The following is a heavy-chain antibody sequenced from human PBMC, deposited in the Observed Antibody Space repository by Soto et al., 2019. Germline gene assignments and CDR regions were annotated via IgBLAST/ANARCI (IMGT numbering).Heavy chain of an antibody. CDR3: ARVVGALGLWFDP. V-gene: IGHV1-18*01. CDR1: GYTFTSYG. D-gene: IGHD1-26*01. J-gene: IGHJ5*02. Sequence: QVQLVQSGAEVKKPGASVKVSCKASGYTFTSYGLSWVRQAPGQGLEWMGRISAYNYNTNYAQKLQGRVTMTTDTYTSTAYMELRSLRSEDTAVYYCARVVGALGLWFDPWGQGTLVTVSS. CDR2: ISAYNYNT.